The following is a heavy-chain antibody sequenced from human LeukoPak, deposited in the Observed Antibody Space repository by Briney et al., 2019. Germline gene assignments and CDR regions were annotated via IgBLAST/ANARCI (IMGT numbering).Heavy chain of an antibody. CDR2: IYYSGST. D-gene: IGHD1-26*01. CDR3: ATGIVGALDAFDI. Sequence: SQTLSLTCTVSGGSISSGGYYWSWIRQHPGKGREWFGYIYYSGSTYYNPSLKSRVTISVDTSKNQFSLKLSSVTAADTAVYYCATGIVGALDAFDIWGQGTMVTVSS. V-gene: IGHV4-31*03. CDR1: GGSISSGGYY. J-gene: IGHJ3*02.